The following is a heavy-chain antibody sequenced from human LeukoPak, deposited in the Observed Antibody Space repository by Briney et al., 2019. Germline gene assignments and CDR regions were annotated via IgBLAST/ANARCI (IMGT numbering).Heavy chain of an antibody. CDR2: IWSDGSNK. V-gene: IGHV3-33*08. Sequence: GRSLRLSCAASGFTFSSYAMHWVRQAPGKGLEWVAFIWSDGSNKYHADSVKGRFTISRDNSKDTLYLQMNSLRAEDTAVYYCARDKGTTCIDNWGQGALVTVSS. D-gene: IGHD4-17*01. J-gene: IGHJ4*02. CDR3: ARDKGTTCIDN. CDR1: GFTFSSYA.